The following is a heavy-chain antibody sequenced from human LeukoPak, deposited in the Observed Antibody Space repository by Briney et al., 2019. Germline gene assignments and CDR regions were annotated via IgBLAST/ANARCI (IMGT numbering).Heavy chain of an antibody. V-gene: IGHV3-53*01. CDR3: AGELGYCTSTTCLLPFDY. D-gene: IGHD2-2*01. Sequence: GGSLRLSCAVSGYTVYTYYMTCVRQAPGKGLECVSVIYSGGSTYYADSVKGRFTVSRDNSKNTLYLQMNSLRAEYTAMCYCAGELGYCTSTTCLLPFDYWGQGTLVTVSS. J-gene: IGHJ4*02. CDR2: IYSGGST. CDR1: GYTVYTYY.